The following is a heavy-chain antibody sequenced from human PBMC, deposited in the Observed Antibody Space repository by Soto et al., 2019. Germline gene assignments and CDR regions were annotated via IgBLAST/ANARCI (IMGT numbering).Heavy chain of an antibody. D-gene: IGHD2-2*01. V-gene: IGHV4-4*07. CDR1: GGAISSYY. CDR3: ARDLEGYCSSNSCSGDYYYGTEV. CDR2: IYTSGST. J-gene: IGHJ6*02. Sequence: SETLSLTCTVYGGAISSYYWSWIRQPAGKGLEWIGRIYTSGSTNYNPSLKRRVTISVDTSKNQFSLKLSSVTAADTAVYYCARDLEGYCSSNSCSGDYYYGTEVWGQETTVSSSS.